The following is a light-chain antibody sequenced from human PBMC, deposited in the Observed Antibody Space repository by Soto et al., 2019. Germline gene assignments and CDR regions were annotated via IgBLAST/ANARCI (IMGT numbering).Light chain of an antibody. CDR1: QSLLHSNGYNY. Sequence: DIVMTQSPLSLPVTPGEPASISCRSSQSLLHSNGYNYLDWYLQKPGQSPQLLIYLGSNRASGVPDRFSGSGSGTDFTLKISRVEAEDVGVYYCMQPLQSWTSGQQTKVEIK. J-gene: IGKJ1*01. CDR3: MQPLQSWT. CDR2: LGS. V-gene: IGKV2-28*01.